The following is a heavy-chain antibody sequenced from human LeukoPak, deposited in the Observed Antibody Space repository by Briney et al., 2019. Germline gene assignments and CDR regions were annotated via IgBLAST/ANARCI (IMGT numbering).Heavy chain of an antibody. J-gene: IGHJ6*02. CDR3: AIFRGSAVVPAAIEYYYYYYGMDV. CDR1: GGTFSSYA. D-gene: IGHD2-2*02. Sequence: SVKVSCKASGGTFSSYAISWGRQAPGQGLEWMGRIIPILGIANYAQKFQGRVTITANKSTSTAYMELSSLRSEDTAVYYCAIFRGSAVVPAAIEYYYYYYGMDVWGQGTTVTVYS. CDR2: IIPILGIA. V-gene: IGHV1-69*04.